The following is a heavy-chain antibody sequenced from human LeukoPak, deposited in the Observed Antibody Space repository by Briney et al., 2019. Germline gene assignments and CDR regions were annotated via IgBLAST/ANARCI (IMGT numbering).Heavy chain of an antibody. V-gene: IGHV3-30*03. J-gene: IGHJ4*02. CDR3: AGYNNFDY. Sequence: PGGSLRLPCAASGFTFSSYGMHWVRQAPGKGLEWVAVISYDGSNKYYADSVKGRSTISRDDSKNTLYLQMNSLRAEDTAVYYCAGYNNFDYWGQGTLVTVSS. D-gene: IGHD6-25*01. CDR1: GFTFSSYG. CDR2: ISYDGSNK.